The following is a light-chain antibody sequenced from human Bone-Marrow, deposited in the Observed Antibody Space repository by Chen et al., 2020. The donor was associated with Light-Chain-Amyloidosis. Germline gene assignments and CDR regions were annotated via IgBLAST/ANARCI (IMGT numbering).Light chain of an antibody. V-gene: IGLV2-14*01. CDR2: DVS. CDR1: SSDVGGYNS. Sequence: QSALTQPASVSGSPGPSITISCTGTSSDVGGYNSVSWYQQHPGKAPKLMIYDVSNRPSGVSNRFSGSKSGNTASLTISGLQAEDEADYYCSSYTSSSPWVFGGGTKLTVL. CDR3: SSYTSSSPWV. J-gene: IGLJ3*02.